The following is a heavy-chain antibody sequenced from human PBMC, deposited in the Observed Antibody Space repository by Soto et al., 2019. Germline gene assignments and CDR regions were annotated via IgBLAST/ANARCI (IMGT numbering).Heavy chain of an antibody. CDR2: IDWDDDK. Sequence: GSCPTLVNPTRTLTLTCTFSGFSLRTSGMRVSWIRQPPVKALEWLARIDWDDDKFYSTSLKTRLTISKDTTKNQVVLTMTNMDPVDTATYYCARSGYSYGPHYYYYGMDVWGQGTTVTVSS. CDR3: ARSGYSYGPHYYYYGMDV. CDR1: GFSLRTSGMR. D-gene: IGHD5-18*01. V-gene: IGHV2-70*04. J-gene: IGHJ6*02.